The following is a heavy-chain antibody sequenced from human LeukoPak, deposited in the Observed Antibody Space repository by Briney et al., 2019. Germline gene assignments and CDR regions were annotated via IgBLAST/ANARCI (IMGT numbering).Heavy chain of an antibody. CDR2: FDPEDGET. J-gene: IGHJ3*02. Sequence: ASVKVSCKASGYTFTSYYMHWVRQAPGKGLEWMGGFDPEDGETIYAQKFQGRVTMTEDTSTDTAYMELSSLRSEDTAVYYCATATVGSYYGRIAFDIWGQGTMVTVSS. V-gene: IGHV1-24*01. CDR1: GYTFTSYY. D-gene: IGHD1-26*01. CDR3: ATATVGSYYGRIAFDI.